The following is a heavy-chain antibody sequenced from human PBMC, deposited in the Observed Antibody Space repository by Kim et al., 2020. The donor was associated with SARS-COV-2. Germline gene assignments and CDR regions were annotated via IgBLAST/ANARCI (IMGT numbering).Heavy chain of an antibody. V-gene: IGHV4-34*01. Sequence: SETLSLTCAVYGGSFSGYYWSWIRQPPGKGLEWIGEINHSGSTNYNPSLKSRVTISVDTSKNQFSLKLSSVTAADTAVYYCARGATNTQRDYWGHGTLVTVSS. CDR3: ARGATNTQRDY. J-gene: IGHJ4*01. D-gene: IGHD5-12*01. CDR2: INHSGST. CDR1: GGSFSGYY.